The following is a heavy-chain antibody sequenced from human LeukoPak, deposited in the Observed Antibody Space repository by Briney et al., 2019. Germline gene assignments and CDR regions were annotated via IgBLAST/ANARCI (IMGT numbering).Heavy chain of an antibody. J-gene: IGHJ4*02. D-gene: IGHD3-16*01. CDR3: ARGPAYGPLDY. CDR1: GGSISSYY. CDR2: IYYGGST. V-gene: IGHV4-59*01. Sequence: SETLSLTCTVSGGSISSYYWSWIRQPPGKGLEWIGYIYYGGSTNYNPPLKSRVTISIDTSKNQFSLKLSSVTAADTAVYYCARGPAYGPLDYWGQGTLVTVSS.